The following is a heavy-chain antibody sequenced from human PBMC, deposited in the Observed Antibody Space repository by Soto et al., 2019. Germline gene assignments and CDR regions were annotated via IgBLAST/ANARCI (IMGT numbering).Heavy chain of an antibody. V-gene: IGHV2-26*01. CDR1: GFSLSNARMG. CDR3: ARTREDYDIFTGYSLTFDY. J-gene: IGHJ4*02. Sequence: QVTLKESGPVLVKPTETLTLTCTVSGFSLSNARMGVSWIRQPPGKALEWLAHLFSNDEKSYSTSLKSRLTNSKDTSKSQVVLTMTNMDPVDTATYYCARTREDYDIFTGYSLTFDYWRQGTLVTVSS. CDR2: LFSNDEK. D-gene: IGHD3-9*01.